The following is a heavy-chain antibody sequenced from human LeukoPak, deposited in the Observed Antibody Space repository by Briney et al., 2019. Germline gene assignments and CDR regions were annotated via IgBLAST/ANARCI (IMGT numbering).Heavy chain of an antibody. CDR2: ISYDGSNK. V-gene: IGHV3-30*04. D-gene: IGHD6-19*01. J-gene: IGHJ4*02. CDR1: GFTFSSYA. Sequence: GGSLRLSCAASGFTFSSYAMYWVRQAPGKGLEWVAVISYDGSNKYYADSAKGRFTISRDNSKNTLYLQMNSLRAEDTAVYYCARGDSSGWPDYWGQGTLVTVSS. CDR3: ARGDSSGWPDY.